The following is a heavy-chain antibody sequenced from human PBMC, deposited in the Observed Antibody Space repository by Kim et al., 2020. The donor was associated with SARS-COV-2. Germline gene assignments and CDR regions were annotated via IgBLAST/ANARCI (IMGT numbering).Heavy chain of an antibody. V-gene: IGHV4-59*08. CDR3: ARHFKAYSNDQHFDP. CDR1: GGSVTGYY. Sequence: SETLSLTCTVSGGSVTGYYWTWIRQPPGKGLEWIGHIYYSGTTYYNSTLQGRVTISVATSRNQISLRLSSVTAADTAVYYCARHFKAYSNDQHFDPCGQG. CDR2: IYYSGTT. D-gene: IGHD6-13*01. J-gene: IGHJ5*02.